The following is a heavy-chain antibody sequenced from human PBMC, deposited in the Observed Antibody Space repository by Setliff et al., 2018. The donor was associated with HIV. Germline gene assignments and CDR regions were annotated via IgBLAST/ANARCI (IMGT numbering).Heavy chain of an antibody. D-gene: IGHD6-6*01. CDR3: AKDSSSGYYYYYLDV. CDR1: AFTFSTFA. CDR2: ISNDGSKK. V-gene: IGHV3-30*07. Sequence: PGGSLRLSCEVSAFTFSTFAMHWVRQAPGKGPEWVGVISNDGSKKYYGDSVKGRFTISRDKSKNTLYLQMDSLRAEDTAAYYCAKDSSSGYYYYYLDVWGKGTTVTVSS. J-gene: IGHJ6*03.